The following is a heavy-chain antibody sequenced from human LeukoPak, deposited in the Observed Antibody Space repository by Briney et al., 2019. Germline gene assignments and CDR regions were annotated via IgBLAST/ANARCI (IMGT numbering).Heavy chain of an antibody. CDR3: AREAIYCSSTSRPLEG. D-gene: IGHD2-2*01. Sequence: GSVKVSRKASGYTFTGYYMHWVRQAPGQGLEWMGWINPNSGGTNYAQKFQGRVTMTRDTSISTAYMELSRLRSDDTAVYYRAREAIYCSSTSRPLEGWGQGTLVTVSS. CDR1: GYTFTGYY. CDR2: INPNSGGT. J-gene: IGHJ4*02. V-gene: IGHV1-2*02.